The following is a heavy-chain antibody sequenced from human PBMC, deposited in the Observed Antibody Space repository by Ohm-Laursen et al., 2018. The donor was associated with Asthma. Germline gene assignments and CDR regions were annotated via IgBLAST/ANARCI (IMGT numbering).Heavy chain of an antibody. J-gene: IGHJ4*02. D-gene: IGHD5-12*01. CDR1: GFTVSSNY. Sequence: SLRLSCAASGFTVSSNYMSWVRQAPGKGLEWVAVISYDGSNKYYADSVKGRFTISRDNSKNTLYLQMNSLRAEDTAVYYCARGGAFWYSGYDFHFDYWGQGTLVTVSS. CDR3: ARGGAFWYSGYDFHFDY. CDR2: ISYDGSNK. V-gene: IGHV3-30*03.